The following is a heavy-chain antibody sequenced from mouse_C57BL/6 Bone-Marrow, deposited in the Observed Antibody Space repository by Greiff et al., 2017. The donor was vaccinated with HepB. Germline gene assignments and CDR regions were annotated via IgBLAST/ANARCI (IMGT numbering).Heavy chain of an antibody. D-gene: IGHD2-5*01. J-gene: IGHJ4*01. CDR1: GYTFTSYW. V-gene: IGHV1-50*01. CDR3: ARGDYSNPWDY. Sequence: QVQLQQPGAELVKHGASVKLSCKASGYTFTSYWMQWVKQRPGQGLEWIGEIDPSDSYTNYNQKFKGKATLTVDTSSSTAYMQLSSLTPEDAAVYYCARGDYSNPWDYWGQGTSVTVSS. CDR2: IDPSDSYT.